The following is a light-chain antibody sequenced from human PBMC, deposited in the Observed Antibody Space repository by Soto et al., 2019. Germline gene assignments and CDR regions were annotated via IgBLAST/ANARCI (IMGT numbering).Light chain of an antibody. V-gene: IGKV1-33*01. J-gene: IGKJ3*01. CDR3: QQYDVLPLS. CDR1: QDIGNY. CDR2: DAS. Sequence: DIQMTQSPSSLSASVGDRVTITCQASQDIGNYLNWYQQKPGKAPKLLISDASNLEERVPLRFSGSGSRTHFTVTINSLQTEDIATYDYQQYDVLPLSFVPGTKVDI.